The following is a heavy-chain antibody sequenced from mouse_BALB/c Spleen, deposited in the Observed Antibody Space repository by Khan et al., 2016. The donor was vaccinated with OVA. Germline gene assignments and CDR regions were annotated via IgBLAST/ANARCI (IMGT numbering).Heavy chain of an antibody. CDR3: ARGGAASYRNDGSAMEY. J-gene: IGHJ4*01. CDR1: GYTFTTAG. Sequence: QIQLVQSGPELKKPGETVRISCKASGYTFTTAGIQWVQKMPGKGLKWIGWINTHSGVPKYAEDFKGRFAFSLEISVSTAYLQITNLKNEDTSTFFCARGGAASYRNDGSAMEYWGQGTSVTVSS. V-gene: IGHV9-4*02. D-gene: IGHD2-14*01. CDR2: INTHSGVP.